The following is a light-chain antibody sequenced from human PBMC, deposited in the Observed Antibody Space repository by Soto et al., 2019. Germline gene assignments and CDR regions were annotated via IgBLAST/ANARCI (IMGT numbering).Light chain of an antibody. CDR3: TSWTTSTTMI. CDR2: DVN. V-gene: IGLV2-14*03. Sequence: QSALTQPASVSGSPGQSITISCTGTRSDISAYNFVSWYQQHPGEVPKLILYDVNVRSSGVSNRFSGSKSGNTASLTISGLQAEDEADYYCTSWTTSTTMIFGGGTQLTVL. J-gene: IGLJ2*01. CDR1: RSDISAYNF.